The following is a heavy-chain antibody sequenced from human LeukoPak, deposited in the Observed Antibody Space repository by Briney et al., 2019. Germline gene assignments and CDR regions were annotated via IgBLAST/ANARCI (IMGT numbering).Heavy chain of an antibody. V-gene: IGHV1-2*02. D-gene: IGHD6-13*01. J-gene: IGHJ4*02. Sequence: ASVKVSCKASGYTFTGYYMHWVRQAPGQGLEWMGWINSNSGGTNYAQKFQDRVTMTRDTSISAVYMELSRLRSEDTAVYYCATIAAAGIPIKDFDYWGQGTLVTVSS. CDR2: INSNSGGT. CDR3: ATIAAAGIPIKDFDY. CDR1: GYTFTGYY.